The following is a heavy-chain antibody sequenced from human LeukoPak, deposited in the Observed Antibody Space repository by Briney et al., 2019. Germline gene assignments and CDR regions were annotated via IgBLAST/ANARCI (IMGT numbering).Heavy chain of an antibody. J-gene: IGHJ4*02. CDR3: ARSLSYYFDY. V-gene: IGHV4-39*01. D-gene: IGHD3-16*02. CDR2: IYYSGST. CDR1: GGSISSSSYY. Sequence: PSETLSLTCTVSGGSISSSSYYWGWIRQPPGKGLEWIGSIYYSGSTYYNPSLKSRVTISVDTSKNQFSLKLSSVTAADTAVYYCARSLSYYFDYWGPGTLVTVSS.